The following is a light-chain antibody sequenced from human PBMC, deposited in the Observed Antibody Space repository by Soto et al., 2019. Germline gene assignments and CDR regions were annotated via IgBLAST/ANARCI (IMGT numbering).Light chain of an antibody. J-gene: IGKJ1*01. V-gene: IGKV1-5*03. Sequence: DIHMTQSPSTLSASVGDRVTITCRASQSSSLWVAWYQQKPGRAPNLLIYKTSRLETGIPSRFSGSGSGTEFTLTISSLQPDEFTAYYCQHYKDYSWTFGQGTKVEVK. CDR1: QSSSLW. CDR2: KTS. CDR3: QHYKDYSWT.